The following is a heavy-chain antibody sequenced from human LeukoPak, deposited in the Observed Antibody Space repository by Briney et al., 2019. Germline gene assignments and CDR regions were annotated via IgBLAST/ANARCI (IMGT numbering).Heavy chain of an antibody. CDR1: GFTFDDYA. J-gene: IGHJ1*01. D-gene: IGHD6-13*01. V-gene: IGHV3-9*01. CDR3: AKSVSQQLRYFQH. Sequence: GGSLRLSCAASGFTFDDYAMHWVRQAPGKGLEWVSGISWNSGSIGYADSVKGRFTISRDNAKNSLYLQMNSLRAEDTALYYCAKSVSQQLRYFQHWGQGTLVTVSS. CDR2: ISWNSGSI.